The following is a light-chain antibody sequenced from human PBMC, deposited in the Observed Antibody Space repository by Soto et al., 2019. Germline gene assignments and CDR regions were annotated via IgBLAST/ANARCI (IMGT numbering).Light chain of an antibody. J-gene: IGLJ3*02. Sequence: QSVLTQPPSVSGAPGQRVTISCTGSSSNIGAGYDVHWYQQLPGTAPKLLIYGNSNRPSGVPDRFSGSKSGTSASLAITGIQAEDEADYYCKSYDRSLSAWVFGGGTKVTV. CDR3: KSYDRSLSAWV. V-gene: IGLV1-40*01. CDR2: GNS. CDR1: SSNIGAGYD.